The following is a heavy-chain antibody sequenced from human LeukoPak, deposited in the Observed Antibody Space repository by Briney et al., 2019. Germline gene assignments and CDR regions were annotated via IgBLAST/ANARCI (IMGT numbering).Heavy chain of an antibody. D-gene: IGHD2-2*01. Sequence: GGSLRLSCAASGFTFSDYYMSWIRQAPVKGLEWVSYISSSGSTIYYADSVKGRFTISRDNAKNSLYLQMNSLRAEDTAVYYCARDKGWGYCSSTSCLHLDYWGQGTLVTVSS. J-gene: IGHJ4*02. CDR1: GFTFSDYY. CDR2: ISSSGSTI. V-gene: IGHV3-11*01. CDR3: ARDKGWGYCSSTSCLHLDY.